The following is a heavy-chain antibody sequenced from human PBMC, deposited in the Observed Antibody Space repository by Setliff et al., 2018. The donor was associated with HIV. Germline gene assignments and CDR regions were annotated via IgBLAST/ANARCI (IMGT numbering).Heavy chain of an antibody. CDR2: IIPIFGTA. V-gene: IGHV1-69*13. J-gene: IGHJ4*02. Sequence: SVKVSCKASGGTFSSYAISWVRQAPGQGLEWMGGIIPIFGTANYAQKFQGRVTITADESTSTAYMELSSLRSADTAVYYCARDPYYYGSGSLGLDYWGQGTLVTVSS. CDR3: ARDPYYYGSGSLGLDY. D-gene: IGHD3-10*01. CDR1: GGTFSSYA.